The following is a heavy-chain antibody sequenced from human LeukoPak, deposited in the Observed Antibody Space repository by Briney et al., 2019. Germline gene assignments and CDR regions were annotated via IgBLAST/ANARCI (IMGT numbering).Heavy chain of an antibody. CDR2: IYYSWCT. J-gene: IGHJ6*04. V-gene: IGHV4-59*01. D-gene: IGHD6-19*01. CDR3: ARDVAVAGSDYYYGMDV. CDR1: LGSIRHYY. Sequence: TLLVTRTVCLGSIRHYYWIGMRQPPAKGREGIGYIYYSWCTNYNLSLKSRVTISVDTSKIQFSLKLSSVTAADTAVYYWARDVAVAGSDYYYGMDVWGKGTTVTVSS.